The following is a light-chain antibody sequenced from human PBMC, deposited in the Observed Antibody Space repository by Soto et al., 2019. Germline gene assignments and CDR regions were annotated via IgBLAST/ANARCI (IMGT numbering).Light chain of an antibody. CDR1: SSDVGGYDY. V-gene: IGLV2-14*01. CDR2: EVT. Sequence: QSALTQPASVSGSPGQSITISCTGTSSDVGGYDYVSWYQQYPGKAPNLIIYEVTNRPSGVSNRFSGSKSGNTASLTIFGLQAGDEADYHCSSYSSTTTLVVFGGGTKVTVL. J-gene: IGLJ2*01. CDR3: SSYSSTTTLVV.